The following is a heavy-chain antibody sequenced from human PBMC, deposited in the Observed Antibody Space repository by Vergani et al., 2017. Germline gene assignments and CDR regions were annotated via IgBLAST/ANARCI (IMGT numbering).Heavy chain of an antibody. Sequence: QVQLQQWGAGLLKPSETLSLTCAVYGGSFSGYYWSWIRQHPGKGLEWIGYIYYSGSTYYNPSLKSRVTISVDTSKNQCSLKLSSVTAADTAVYYCARDWTGNYYDSSGSQGDAFDIWGQGTMVTVSS. V-gene: IGHV4-34*01. CDR2: IYYSGST. CDR1: GGSFSGYY. D-gene: IGHD3-22*01. CDR3: ARDWTGNYYDSSGSQGDAFDI. J-gene: IGHJ3*02.